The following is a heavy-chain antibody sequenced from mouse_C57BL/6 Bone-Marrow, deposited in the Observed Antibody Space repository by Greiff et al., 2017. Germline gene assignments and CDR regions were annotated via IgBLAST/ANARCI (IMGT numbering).Heavy chain of an antibody. Sequence: VQLQESGAELVKPGASVKISCKASGYAFSSYWMNWVKQRPGKGLEWIGQIYPGDGDTNYNGKFKGKATLTADKSSSTAYMQLSTLTSEDSAVYFCAREAYYSNLYWYFDVWGTGTTVTVSS. D-gene: IGHD2-5*01. V-gene: IGHV1-80*01. CDR1: GYAFSSYW. CDR3: AREAYYSNLYWYFDV. CDR2: IYPGDGDT. J-gene: IGHJ1*03.